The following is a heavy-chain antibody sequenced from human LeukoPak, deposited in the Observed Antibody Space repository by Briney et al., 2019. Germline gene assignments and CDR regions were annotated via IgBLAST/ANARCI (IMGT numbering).Heavy chain of an antibody. Sequence: SVRVSCKASGGTFSSYAISWVRQAPGQGLEWMGGIIPIFGTANYAQKFQGRVTITADKSTSTAYMELSSLRSEDTAVYYCARSRYDILTGYDYWGQGTLVTVSS. V-gene: IGHV1-69*06. CDR3: ARSRYDILTGYDY. J-gene: IGHJ4*02. CDR2: IIPIFGTA. D-gene: IGHD3-9*01. CDR1: GGTFSSYA.